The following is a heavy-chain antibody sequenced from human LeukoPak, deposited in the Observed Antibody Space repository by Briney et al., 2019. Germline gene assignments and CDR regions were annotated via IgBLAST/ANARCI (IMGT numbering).Heavy chain of an antibody. D-gene: IGHD2-15*01. Sequence: PSETLSLTCAVYGGSFSGYYWSWIRQPPGKGLEWIGEINHSGSTNYNPSLKSRVTISVDTSKNQFSLKLSSVTAADTAVYYCARGRSRLGVVVVAATPLSDYWDQGTLVTVSS. CDR3: ARGRSRLGVVVVAATPLSDY. V-gene: IGHV4-34*01. CDR2: INHSGST. CDR1: GGSFSGYY. J-gene: IGHJ4*02.